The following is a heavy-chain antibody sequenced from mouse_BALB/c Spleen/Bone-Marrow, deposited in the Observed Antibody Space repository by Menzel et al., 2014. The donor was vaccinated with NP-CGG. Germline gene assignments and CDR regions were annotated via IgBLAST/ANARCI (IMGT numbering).Heavy chain of an antibody. J-gene: IGHJ3*01. D-gene: IGHD2-4*01. V-gene: IGHV1-14*01. Sequence: VQLQQSGPELVKPGASVKMSCKASGYTFTSYVMHWVKQKPGQGLEWIGHINPYSDGTKYNEKFKGKATLTSDKSSSTAYMELSSLTSEDSAVYYCARDGDYDWFAYWGQGTLVTVSA. CDR1: GYTFTSYV. CDR2: INPYSDGT. CDR3: ARDGDYDWFAY.